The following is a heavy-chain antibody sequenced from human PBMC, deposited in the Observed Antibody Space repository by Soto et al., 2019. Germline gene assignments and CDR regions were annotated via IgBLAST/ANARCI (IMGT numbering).Heavy chain of an antibody. CDR3: ARASNRGDYAEFDY. D-gene: IGHD4-17*01. Sequence: EASVKVSCKASGYTFTSYGISWVRQAPGQGLEWMGWISAYNGSTNYAQKLQGRVTMTTDTSTSTAYMELRSLRSDDTAVYYCARASNRGDYAEFDYWGQGTLVTVSS. CDR2: ISAYNGST. V-gene: IGHV1-18*01. CDR1: GYTFTSYG. J-gene: IGHJ4*02.